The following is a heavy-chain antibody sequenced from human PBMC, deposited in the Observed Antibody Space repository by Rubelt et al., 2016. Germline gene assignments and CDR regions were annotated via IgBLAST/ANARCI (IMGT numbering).Heavy chain of an antibody. Sequence: EVQLVESGGGLVQPGGSLRLSCAASGFTFSSYSMNWVRQAPGKGLEWVSYISSSSSTIYYADSEKGRFTISRDNAKNSLYLQMNSLRDEDTAVYYCATQGYCSSTSCYGAYWGQGTLVTVSS. CDR1: GFTFSSYS. V-gene: IGHV3-48*02. CDR2: ISSSSSTI. D-gene: IGHD2-2*01. CDR3: ATQGYCSSTSCYGAY. J-gene: IGHJ4*02.